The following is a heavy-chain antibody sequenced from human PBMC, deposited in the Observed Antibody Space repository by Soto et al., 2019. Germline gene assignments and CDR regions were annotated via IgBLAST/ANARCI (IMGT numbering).Heavy chain of an antibody. CDR3: ARLFGGREAATDY. V-gene: IGHV3-7*01. CDR1: GFTFSSYW. D-gene: IGHD3-16*01. J-gene: IGHJ4*02. CDR2: IKQVGSDK. Sequence: GGPLRPSCAAPGFTFSSYWLSWVRQPPGKGLEWVANIKQVGSDKYYEAPVKGRLSISRDNAKNSMYLQMNSLRAEDTAGYYCARLFGGREAATDYWGQGTLVTVSS.